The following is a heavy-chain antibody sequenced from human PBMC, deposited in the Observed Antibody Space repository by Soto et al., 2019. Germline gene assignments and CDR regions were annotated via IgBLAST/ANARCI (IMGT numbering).Heavy chain of an antibody. V-gene: IGHV3-23*01. J-gene: IGHJ4*02. CDR1: GFTFSSYS. D-gene: IGHD3-9*01. Sequence: GGSLRLSCAASGFTFSSYSMNWVRQAPGKGLEWVSAISGSGGSTYYADSVKGRFTISRDNSKNTLYLQMNSLRAEDTAVYYCAKDFGFDWLLPDYWGQGTLVTVSS. CDR3: AKDFGFDWLLPDY. CDR2: ISGSGGST.